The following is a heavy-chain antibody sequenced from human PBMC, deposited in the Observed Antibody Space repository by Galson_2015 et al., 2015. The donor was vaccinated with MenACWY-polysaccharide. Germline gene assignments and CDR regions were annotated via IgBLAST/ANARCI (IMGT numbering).Heavy chain of an antibody. Sequence: SLRLSCAASGFTFSDYYMSWIRQAPGKGLEWVSYISSSGSTIYYADSVKGRFTISRDNAKNSLYLQMNSLRAEDTALYYCAKDASSGKTSWFDPWGQGTLVTVSS. D-gene: IGHD6-19*01. CDR1: GFTFSDYY. CDR2: ISSSGSTI. J-gene: IGHJ5*02. CDR3: AKDASSGKTSWFDP. V-gene: IGHV3-11*01.